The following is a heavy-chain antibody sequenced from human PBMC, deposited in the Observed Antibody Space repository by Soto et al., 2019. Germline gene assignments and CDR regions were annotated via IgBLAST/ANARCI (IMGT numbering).Heavy chain of an antibody. J-gene: IGHJ4*02. Sequence: PSETLSLTCTVSGGSISSGSYYWSWIRQHPGQGLEWIGYIYYSGSTYYIPSLESRLTISVDTSKNQFSLKLSSVTAADTAVYYCARYQPLVRWGFDSWGQGTLVTVSS. CDR1: GGSISSGSYY. V-gene: IGHV4-31*03. CDR3: ARYQPLVRWGFDS. CDR2: IYYSGST. D-gene: IGHD6-13*01.